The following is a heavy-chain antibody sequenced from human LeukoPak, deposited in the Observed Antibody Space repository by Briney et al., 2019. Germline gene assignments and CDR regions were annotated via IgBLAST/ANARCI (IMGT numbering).Heavy chain of an antibody. CDR2: IWYDGSNK. V-gene: IGHV3-33*01. D-gene: IGHD1-1*01. J-gene: IGHJ4*02. CDR3: ARSTGLADYYFDY. CDR1: GFTFSSYG. Sequence: GGSLRLSCAASGFTFSSYGMHWVRQAPGKGLEWVAVIWYDGSNKYYADSVKGRFTISRDNSKNTLYLQMNSLRAEDTAEYYCARSTGLADYYFDYWGQGTLVTVSS.